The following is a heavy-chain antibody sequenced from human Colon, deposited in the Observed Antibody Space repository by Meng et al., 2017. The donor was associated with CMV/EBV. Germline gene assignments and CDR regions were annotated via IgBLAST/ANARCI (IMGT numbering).Heavy chain of an antibody. V-gene: IGHV3-53*01. Sequence: GGSLRLSCAASGFSVSNTNMNWVRQAPGKGLEWVSIIYSGGSTYYAASVKGRFTISRDDSKNMLYLQMNTLRVDDTAVYFCARGTRLLELLPPFMDVWGQGTTVTVSS. J-gene: IGHJ6*02. CDR3: ARGTRLLELLPPFMDV. CDR1: GFSVSNTN. D-gene: IGHD3-3*01. CDR2: IYSGGST.